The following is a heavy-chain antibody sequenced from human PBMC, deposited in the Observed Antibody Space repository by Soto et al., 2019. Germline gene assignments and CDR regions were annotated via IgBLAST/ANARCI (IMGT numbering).Heavy chain of an antibody. CDR3: ARRRPIGYYNF. CDR2: IGSSSTYT. CDR1: GFPFSDYY. D-gene: IGHD3-22*01. J-gene: IGHJ4*02. Sequence: QVQLGESGGDLVKPGGSLRLSCAASGFPFSDYYMSWIRQAPGKGLEWVSSIGSSSTYTNYADFVKGRFTISRDNAKNSLYLQMNSLRAEDTAVYYCARRRPIGYYNFWGQGTLVTVSA. V-gene: IGHV3-11*05.